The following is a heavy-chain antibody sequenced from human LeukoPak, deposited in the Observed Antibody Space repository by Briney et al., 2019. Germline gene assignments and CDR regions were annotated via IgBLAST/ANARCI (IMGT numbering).Heavy chain of an antibody. CDR2: IYSGGST. V-gene: IGHV3-53*01. CDR1: GFTVSSNY. J-gene: IGHJ4*02. Sequence: GGSLRLSCVASGFTVSSNYMNWVRQAPGKGLEWVSVIYSGGSTYYADSVKGRFTISRDNSKNTLYLQMNSLGAEDTAVYYCASSGATIWEFDYWGQGTLVTVSS. CDR3: ASSGATIWEFDY. D-gene: IGHD5-12*01.